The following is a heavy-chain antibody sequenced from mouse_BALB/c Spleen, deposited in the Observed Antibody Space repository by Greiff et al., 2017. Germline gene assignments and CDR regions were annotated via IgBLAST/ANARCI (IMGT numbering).Heavy chain of an antibody. CDR1: GFTFSSYG. CDR3: ARHKAYDYHGFAY. J-gene: IGHJ3*01. V-gene: IGHV5-6*02. CDR2: ISSGGSST. D-gene: IGHD2-4*01. Sequence: DVMLVESGGDLVKPGGSLKLSCAASGFTFSSYGMSWVRQTPDKRLEWVATISSGGSSTYYPDSVKGRFSISRDNAKNTLYLQMSSLKSEDTAMYTYARHKAYDYHGFAYWGQGTLVTVSA.